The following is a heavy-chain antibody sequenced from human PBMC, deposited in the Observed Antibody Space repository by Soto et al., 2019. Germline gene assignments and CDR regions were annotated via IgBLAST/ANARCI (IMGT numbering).Heavy chain of an antibody. CDR3: AIPCSGGRCDPFVL. CDR1: GGSFSGYY. J-gene: IGHJ2*01. D-gene: IGHD2-15*01. CDR2: VNHSGRN. V-gene: IGHV4-34*01. Sequence: QVQLQQWGAGLLKPSETLSLTCAVSGGSFSGYYCSWIRQPPGPGLEWIGEVNHSGRNNYNPSLKSRVTISVDTCKHQSSLNLRAVTPSDRAVYDCAIPCSGGRCDPFVLLGRGTLVTVSS.